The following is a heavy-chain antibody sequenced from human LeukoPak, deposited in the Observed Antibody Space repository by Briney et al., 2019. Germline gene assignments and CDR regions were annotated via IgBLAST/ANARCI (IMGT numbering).Heavy chain of an antibody. D-gene: IGHD1-1*01. J-gene: IGHJ4*02. Sequence: GGSLRLSCAASGFPFSTNDMSWVRQAPGKGLEWVSAISGSASGGTTYEDSVKGRFTISRDNSKGSLYLQMNSLRAEDTAVYYCAKVKTHWYFDNWGRGTLVTVSS. V-gene: IGHV3-23*01. CDR2: ISGSASGGT. CDR3: AKVKTHWYFDN. CDR1: GFPFSTND.